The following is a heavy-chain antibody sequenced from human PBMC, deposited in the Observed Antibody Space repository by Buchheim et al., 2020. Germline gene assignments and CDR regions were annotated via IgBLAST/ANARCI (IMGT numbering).Heavy chain of an antibody. CDR2: INHSGST. V-gene: IGHV4-34*01. D-gene: IGHD6-19*01. CDR1: GGSFSGYY. Sequence: QVQLQQWGAGLLKPSETLSLTCAVYGGSFSGYYWSWIRQPPGKGLEWIGEINHSGSTNYNPSLKSRVTISVDTSKNQFSLKLSSVTAADTAVYYCARGLSPKVAGTVLRGKKWWFDPWGQGTL. CDR3: ARGLSPKVAGTVLRGKKWWFDP. J-gene: IGHJ5*02.